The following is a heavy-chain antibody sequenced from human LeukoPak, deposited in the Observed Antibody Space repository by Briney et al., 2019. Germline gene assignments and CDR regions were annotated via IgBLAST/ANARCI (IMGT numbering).Heavy chain of an antibody. J-gene: IGHJ4*02. CDR2: IYTSGST. V-gene: IGHV4-61*02. Sequence: SETLSLTCTVSGGSISSGSYYWSWIRQPAGKGLEWIGRIYTSGSTNYNPSLKSRVTISVDTSKNQFSLKLSSVTAADTAVYYCARIPYGYGPREYWGQGTLVTVSS. CDR1: GGSISSGSYY. CDR3: ARIPYGYGPREY. D-gene: IGHD5-18*01.